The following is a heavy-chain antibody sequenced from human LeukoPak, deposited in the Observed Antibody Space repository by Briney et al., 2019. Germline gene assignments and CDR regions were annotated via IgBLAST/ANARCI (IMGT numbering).Heavy chain of an antibody. J-gene: IGHJ4*02. CDR1: GGSISSYY. Sequence: SETLSFTCTVSGGSISSYYWSWIRQPPGKGLEWIGYIYYSGSTNYNPSLKSRVTISVDTSKNQFSLKLSSVTAADTAVYYCASAVPSGWYLFDYWGQGTLVTVSS. CDR2: IYYSGST. D-gene: IGHD6-19*01. V-gene: IGHV4-59*08. CDR3: ASAVPSGWYLFDY.